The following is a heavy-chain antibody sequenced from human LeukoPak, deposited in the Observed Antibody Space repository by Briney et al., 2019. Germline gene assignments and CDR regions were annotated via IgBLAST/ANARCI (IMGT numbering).Heavy chain of an antibody. CDR1: GGSFSGYY. D-gene: IGHD3-3*01. J-gene: IGHJ4*02. CDR2: INHSGST. CDR3: ARVRYYDFWSGYYTGEGPFDY. Sequence: SETLSLTCAVYGGSFSGYYWSWIRQPPGKGLEWIGEINHSGSTNYNPSLKSRVTISVDTSKNQFSLKLSSVTAADTAVYYCARVRYYDFWSGYYTGEGPFDYWGQGTLVTVSS. V-gene: IGHV4-34*01.